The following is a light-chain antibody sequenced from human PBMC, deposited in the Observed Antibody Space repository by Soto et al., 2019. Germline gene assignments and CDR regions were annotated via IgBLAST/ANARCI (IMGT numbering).Light chain of an antibody. CDR3: QQYNSYSIT. V-gene: IGKV1-5*03. J-gene: IGKJ5*01. Sequence: IQMTHSPSTLSASIGDRVTVTCRARQSISEWLAWYQQKPGKAPKLLIYKASTLESGVPSRFSGSGFGTEFTLTFSSLQPDDFATYYCQQYNSYSITFGQGTRLENK. CDR2: KAS. CDR1: QSISEW.